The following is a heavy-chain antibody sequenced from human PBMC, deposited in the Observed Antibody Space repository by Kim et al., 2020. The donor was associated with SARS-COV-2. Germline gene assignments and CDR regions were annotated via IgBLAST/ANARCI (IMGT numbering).Heavy chain of an antibody. V-gene: IGHV3-33*01. CDR2: IWYDGSNK. CDR1: GFTFSSYG. J-gene: IGHJ3*02. CDR3: ARDQYYDSIRYAFDI. Sequence: GGSLRLSCAASGFTFSSYGMHWVRQAPGKGLEWVAVIWYDGSNKYYADSVKGRFTISRDNSKNTLYLQMNSLRAEDTAVYYCARDQYYDSIRYAFDIWGQGTMVTVSS. D-gene: IGHD3-22*01.